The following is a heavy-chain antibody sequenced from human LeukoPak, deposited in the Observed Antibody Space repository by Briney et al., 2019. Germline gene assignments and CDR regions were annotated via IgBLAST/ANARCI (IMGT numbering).Heavy chain of an antibody. V-gene: IGHV4-34*01. Sequence: SETLSLTCPVYGGTFSGYYLSWIRQPPGKELEWIGEINHSGSTNYNPSLKSRVTISVDTSKNQFSLKLSSVTAADTAVYYCARGTLVVVVAATAYYYYYMDVWGKGTTVTVSS. CDR1: GGTFSGYY. D-gene: IGHD2-15*01. CDR3: ARGTLVVVVAATAYYYYYMDV. CDR2: INHSGST. J-gene: IGHJ6*03.